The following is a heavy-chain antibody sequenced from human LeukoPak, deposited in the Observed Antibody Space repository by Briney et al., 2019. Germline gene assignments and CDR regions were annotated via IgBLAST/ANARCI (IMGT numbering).Heavy chain of an antibody. CDR3: AKVGDNWDFDY. D-gene: IGHD1-1*01. CDR2: ISYDGSNR. V-gene: IGHV3-30*18. CDR1: GFTFSSYA. Sequence: GRSLRLSCAASGFTFSSYAMHWVRQAPGKGLEWVALISYDGSNRYYADSVKGRFTISRDNSKNTLYLQMNILRGEDTAVYYCAKVGDNWDFDYWGQGTLVTVSS. J-gene: IGHJ4*02.